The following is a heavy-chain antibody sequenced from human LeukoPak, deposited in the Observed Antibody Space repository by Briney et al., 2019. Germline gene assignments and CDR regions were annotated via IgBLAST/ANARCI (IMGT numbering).Heavy chain of an antibody. CDR1: GGSISSYY. D-gene: IGHD1-1*01. Sequence: SETLSLTCTVSGGSISSYYWSWIRQPPGKGLEWIGYIYYSGSTNYNPSLKSRVTISVDTSKNQFSLKLSSVTAADTAVYYCAGPTRYAFDIWGQGTMVTVSS. J-gene: IGHJ3*02. CDR2: IYYSGST. V-gene: IGHV4-59*01. CDR3: AGPTRYAFDI.